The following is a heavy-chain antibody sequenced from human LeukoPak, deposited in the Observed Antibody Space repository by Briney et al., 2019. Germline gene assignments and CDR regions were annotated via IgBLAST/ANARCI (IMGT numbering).Heavy chain of an antibody. CDR2: VNYDGSTT. CDR3: ARDHGIAVAGIPGY. V-gene: IGHV3-74*01. D-gene: IGHD6-19*01. CDR1: GFTFSSYW. Sequence: PGGSLRLSCVASGFTFSSYWMHWVRQAPGKGLVWVSRVNYDGSTTDYADSVKGRFTISRDSAKNTLHLQMDSLRAEDTAVYYCARDHGIAVAGIPGYWGQGTLVTVSS. J-gene: IGHJ4*02.